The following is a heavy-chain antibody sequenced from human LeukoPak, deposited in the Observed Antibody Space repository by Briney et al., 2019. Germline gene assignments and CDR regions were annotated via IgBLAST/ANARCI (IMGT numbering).Heavy chain of an antibody. D-gene: IGHD5-24*01. CDR3: ARVEMATTAQDY. J-gene: IGHJ4*02. CDR1: GGTFSSYA. V-gene: IGHV1-69*04. CDR2: IIPILGIA. Sequence: SVKVSCKASGGTFSSYAISWVRQAPGQGLEWMGRIIPILGIANYAQKFQGRVTITADKSTSTAYMELSSLRSEDTAVYYCARVEMATTAQDYWGQGTLVTVSS.